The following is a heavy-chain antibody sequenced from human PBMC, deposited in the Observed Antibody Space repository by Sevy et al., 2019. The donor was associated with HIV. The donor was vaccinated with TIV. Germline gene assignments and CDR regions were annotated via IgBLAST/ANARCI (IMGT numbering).Heavy chain of an antibody. CDR2: IRYDGSNK. V-gene: IGHV3-30*02. CDR3: AKESVLRFLEWTNSYGMDV. D-gene: IGHD3-3*01. CDR1: GFTFSSYG. J-gene: IGHJ6*02. Sequence: LSLTCAASGFTFSSYGMHWVRQAPGKGLEWVAFIRYDGSNKYYADSVKGRFTISRDNSTNTLYLQMNSLRAEDTAVYYCAKESVLRFLEWTNSYGMDVWGQGTTVTVSS.